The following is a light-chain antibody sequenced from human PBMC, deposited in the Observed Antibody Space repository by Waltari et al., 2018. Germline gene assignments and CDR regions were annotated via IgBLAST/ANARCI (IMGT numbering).Light chain of an antibody. CDR1: SSDVGGYNY. Sequence: QSALTQPASASGSPGQSITISCTGPSSDVGGYNYVTWYQQHPGNAPKLMIYDVSILPSGVSNRFSGSKSGNTASLTISGLQAEDEADYYCSSYTSSSTSVVFGGGTKLTVL. J-gene: IGLJ2*01. V-gene: IGLV2-14*01. CDR3: SSYTSSSTSVV. CDR2: DVS.